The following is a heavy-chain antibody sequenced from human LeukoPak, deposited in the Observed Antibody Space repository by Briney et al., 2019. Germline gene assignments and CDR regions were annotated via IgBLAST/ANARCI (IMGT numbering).Heavy chain of an antibody. CDR3: ARHSFPMIVVLRAFDI. CDR2: IYYSGST. J-gene: IGHJ3*02. CDR1: GGSISSSSYY. V-gene: IGHV4-39*01. D-gene: IGHD3-22*01. Sequence: MSSETLSLTCTVSGGSISSSSYYWGWIRQPPGKGLEWTGSIYYSGSTYYNPSLKSRVTLSVDMSKNQFSLKLSSVTAADTAVYYCARHSFPMIVVLRAFDIWGQGTMVTASS.